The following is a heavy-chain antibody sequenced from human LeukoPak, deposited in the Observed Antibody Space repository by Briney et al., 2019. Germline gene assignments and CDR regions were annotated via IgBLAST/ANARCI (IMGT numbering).Heavy chain of an antibody. J-gene: IGHJ5*02. V-gene: IGHV4-4*07. CDR2: IYTSGST. CDR1: AGSISSYY. D-gene: IGHD3-3*01. CDR3: ARANHITIFGANWFDP. Sequence: PSETLSLTCTVSAGSISSYYWSLIRQPAVKGLALIGRIYTSGSTNYNPSLKSRVTMSVDTSKNQFSLKLSSVTAADTAVYYCARANHITIFGANWFDPWGQGTLVTVSS.